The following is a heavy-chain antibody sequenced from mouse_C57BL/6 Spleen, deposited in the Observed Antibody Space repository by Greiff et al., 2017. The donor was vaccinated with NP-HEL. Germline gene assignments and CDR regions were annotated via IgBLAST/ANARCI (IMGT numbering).Heavy chain of an antibody. V-gene: IGHV1-9*01. CDR1: GYTFTGYW. J-gene: IGHJ4*01. D-gene: IGHD1-1*01. CDR3: ARSPYYYGSRGGAMDY. CDR2: ILPGSGST. Sequence: VQLQQSGAELMKPGASVKLSCKATGYTFTGYWIEWVKQRPGHGLEWIGEILPGSGSTNYNEKFKGKATFTADTSSNTAYMQLSSLTTEDSAIYYCARSPYYYGSRGGAMDYWGQGTSVTVSS.